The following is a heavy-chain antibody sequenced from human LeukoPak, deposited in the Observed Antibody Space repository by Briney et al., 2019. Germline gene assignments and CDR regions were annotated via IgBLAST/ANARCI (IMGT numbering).Heavy chain of an antibody. V-gene: IGHV3-48*04. CDR3: ARVAGIADMDV. D-gene: IGHD6-19*01. CDR1: GFTVSNKY. Sequence: GGSLRLSCAASGFTVSNKYMNWVRQAPGKGLEWVSYISSSGSTIYYAESVKGRFTISRDNAKNSLYLQMNSLRAEDTAVYYCARVAGIADMDVWGKGTTVTVSS. CDR2: ISSSGSTI. J-gene: IGHJ6*03.